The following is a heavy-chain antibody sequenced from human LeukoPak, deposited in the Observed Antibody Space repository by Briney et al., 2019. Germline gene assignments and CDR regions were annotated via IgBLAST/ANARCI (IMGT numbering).Heavy chain of an antibody. CDR3: ATGVRRGSYYYFDY. D-gene: IGHD1-26*01. J-gene: IGHJ4*02. CDR2: MNPNSGNT. CDR1: GYTFTSYD. V-gene: IGHV1-8*01. Sequence: GASVKVSCKAPGYTFTSYDINWVRQATGQGLEWMGWMNPNSGNTGYAQKFQGRVTMTRNTSISTAYMELSSLRSEDTAVYYCATGVRRGSYYYFDYWGQGTLVTVSS.